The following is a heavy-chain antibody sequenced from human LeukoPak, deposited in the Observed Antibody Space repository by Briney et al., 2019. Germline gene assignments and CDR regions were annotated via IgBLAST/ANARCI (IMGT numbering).Heavy chain of an antibody. D-gene: IGHD3-22*01. Sequence: GGSLRLSCAASGFTFSSYSMNWVRQAPGKGLEWVSSISTSGNYIFYADSVKGRFTFSRDNAKNSLYLQMNSLRAEDTAVYYCARDLETYNSGGYYLDFWGQGTLVTVSS. CDR3: ARDLETYNSGGYYLDF. CDR1: GFTFSSYS. CDR2: ISTSGNYI. V-gene: IGHV3-21*01. J-gene: IGHJ4*02.